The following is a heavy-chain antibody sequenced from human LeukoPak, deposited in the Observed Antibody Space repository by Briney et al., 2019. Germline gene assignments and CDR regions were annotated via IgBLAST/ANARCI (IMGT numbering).Heavy chain of an antibody. D-gene: IGHD2-21*02. CDR1: GASIISGGYY. V-gene: IGHV4-31*03. J-gene: IGHJ4*02. CDR2: IYYTGST. CDR3: ARDPIAYCGADCYSD. Sequence: PSETLSPTCTVSGASIISGGYYWSWIRQHPGKGLEWIGYIYYTGSTYYNPSLKNRLTISIDTSKSQFSLKLTSVTAADTAVYYCARDPIAYCGADCYSDWGQGTLVTVSS.